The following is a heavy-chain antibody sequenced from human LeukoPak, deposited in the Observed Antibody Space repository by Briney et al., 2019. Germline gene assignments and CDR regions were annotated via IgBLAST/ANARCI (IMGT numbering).Heavy chain of an antibody. D-gene: IGHD2-15*01. CDR2: IWYDGSNK. Sequence: GGSLRLSCAASGFTFSSYGMHWVRQAPGKGLEWVAVIWYDGSNKYYADSVKGRFTISRDNSKNTLYLQMNSLRAEDTAVYYCARDWDCSGGSCYSGEFDYWGQGTLVTVSS. J-gene: IGHJ4*02. CDR3: ARDWDCSGGSCYSGEFDY. CDR1: GFTFSSYG. V-gene: IGHV3-33*01.